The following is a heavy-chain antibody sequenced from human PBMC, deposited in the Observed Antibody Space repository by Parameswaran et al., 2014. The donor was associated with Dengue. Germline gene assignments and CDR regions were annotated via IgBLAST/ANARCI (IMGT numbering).Heavy chain of an antibody. CDR2: IWYDGSNK. D-gene: IGHD6-6*01. J-gene: IGHJ4*02. V-gene: IGHV3-33*01. CDR3: ARGFLGSSSGETDY. Sequence: VRQAPGKGLEWVAVIWYDGSNKYYADSVKGRFTISRDNSKNTLYLQMNSLRAEDTAVYYCARGFLGSSSGETDYWGQGTLVTVSS.